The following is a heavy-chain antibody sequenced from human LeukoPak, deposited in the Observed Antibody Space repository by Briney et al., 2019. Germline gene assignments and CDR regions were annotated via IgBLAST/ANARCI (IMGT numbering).Heavy chain of an antibody. D-gene: IGHD3-16*02. V-gene: IGHV4-39*07. CDR1: GGSISSSSYY. J-gene: IGHJ4*02. CDR3: AGSYDYVWGSYRRTFDY. Sequence: SETLTLTCTVSGGSISSSSYYWGWIRQPPGKGLEWIGEINHSGSTNYNPSLKSRVTISVDTSKNQFSLKLSSVTAADTAVYYCAGSYDYVWGSYRRTFDYWGQGTLVTVSS. CDR2: INHSGST.